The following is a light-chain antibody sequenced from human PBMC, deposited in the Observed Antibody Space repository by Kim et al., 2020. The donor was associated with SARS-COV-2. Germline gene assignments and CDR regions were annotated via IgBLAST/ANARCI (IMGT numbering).Light chain of an antibody. CDR3: SSYTSSSTLVV. V-gene: IGLV2-14*03. J-gene: IGLJ2*01. Sequence: QSITIFCTGTSSDVGCYNYVSWYQQHPGKAPKLMIYDVSNRPSGVSNRFSGSKSGNTASLTISGLQAEDEADYYCSSYTSSSTLVVFGGGTQLTVL. CDR2: DVS. CDR1: SSDVGCYNY.